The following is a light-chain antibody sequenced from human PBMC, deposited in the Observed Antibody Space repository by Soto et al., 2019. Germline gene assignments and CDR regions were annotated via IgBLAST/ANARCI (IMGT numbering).Light chain of an antibody. CDR3: QKYSSVPV. V-gene: IGKV1-27*01. CDR2: AAS. Sequence: DIQMTQSPTSLSASVGDRVTITCRASQGIRNFVAWYQQKPGKAPKLLIYAASTLQSGVPSRFSGSGSGTDFTLTINSLQPEDVATYSCQKYSSVPVFGPGPKVDIK. J-gene: IGKJ3*01. CDR1: QGIRNF.